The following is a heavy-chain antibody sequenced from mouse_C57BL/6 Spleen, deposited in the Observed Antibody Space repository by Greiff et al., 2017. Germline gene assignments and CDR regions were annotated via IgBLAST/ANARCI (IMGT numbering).Heavy chain of an antibody. V-gene: IGHV3-6*01. CDR1: GYSITSGYY. D-gene: IGHD1-1*01. CDR3: AREGKNYYGSSYYFDY. J-gene: IGHJ2*01. CDR2: ISYDGSN. Sequence: EVKLLESGPGLVKPSQSLSLTCSVTGYSITSGYYWNWIRQFPGNKLEWMGYISYDGSNNYNPSLKNRISITRDTSKNQFFLKLNSVTTEDTATYYCAREGKNYYGSSYYFDYWGQGTTLTVSS.